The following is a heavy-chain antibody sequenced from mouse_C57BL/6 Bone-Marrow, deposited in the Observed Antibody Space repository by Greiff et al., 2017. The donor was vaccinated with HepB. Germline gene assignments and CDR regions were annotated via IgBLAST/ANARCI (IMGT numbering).Heavy chain of an antibody. J-gene: IGHJ1*03. CDR3: ASPYWYFDV. CDR1: GFTFSDYG. V-gene: IGHV5-17*01. Sequence: EVMLVESGGGLVKPGGSLKLSCAASGFTFSDYGMHWVRQAPEKGLEWVAYISSGSSTIYYAETVKGRFTISRDNAKNTLVLQMTSLRSEDTAMYYCASPYWYFDVWGTWTTVTVSS. CDR2: ISSGSSTI.